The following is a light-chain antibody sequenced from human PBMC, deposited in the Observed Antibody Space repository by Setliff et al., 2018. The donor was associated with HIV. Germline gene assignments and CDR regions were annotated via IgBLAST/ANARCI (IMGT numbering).Light chain of an antibody. CDR2: EVT. J-gene: IGLJ1*01. V-gene: IGLV2-14*01. CDR3: SSYTSSFTHV. CDR1: SSDIGTYNY. Sequence: ALAQPASVSGSPGQSITISCSGTSSDIGTYNYVSWYQQYPGKAPKLMIYEVTNRPSGISNRFSGSKSGNTASLTISGLQAADEADYYCSSYTSSFTHVFGSGTKVTVL.